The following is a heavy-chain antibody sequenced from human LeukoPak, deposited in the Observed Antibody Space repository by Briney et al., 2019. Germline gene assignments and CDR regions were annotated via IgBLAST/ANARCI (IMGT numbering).Heavy chain of an antibody. D-gene: IGHD2-15*01. J-gene: IGHJ6*02. CDR3: ARGRGYCSGGSCYEGIYYYGMDV. CDR1: GYTFTSYD. Sequence: ASVKVSCKASGYTFTSYDINWVRQATGQGLEWMGWMNPSSGNTGYAQKFQGRVTMTRNTSISTAYMELSSLRSEDTAVYYCARGRGYCSGGSCYEGIYYYGMDVWGQGTTVTVSS. V-gene: IGHV1-8*01. CDR2: MNPSSGNT.